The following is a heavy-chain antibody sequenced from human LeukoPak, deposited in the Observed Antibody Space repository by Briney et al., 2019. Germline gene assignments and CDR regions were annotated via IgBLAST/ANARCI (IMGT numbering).Heavy chain of an antibody. CDR1: GFTFSTFG. CDR2: MSGSGGST. CDR3: AKRRTFSSTDIAAAAPFDY. Sequence: GGSLRLSCAASGFTFSTFGMNWVRQAPGKGLEWVSGMSGSGGSTYYVDSVKGRFTISRDKSKNTLYLQMNSLRAEDTAVYYCAKRRTFSSTDIAAAAPFDYWGQGTLVTVSS. V-gene: IGHV3-23*01. J-gene: IGHJ4*02. D-gene: IGHD6-13*01.